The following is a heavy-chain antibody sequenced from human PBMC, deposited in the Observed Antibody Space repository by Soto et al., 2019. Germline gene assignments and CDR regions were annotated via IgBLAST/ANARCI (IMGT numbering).Heavy chain of an antibody. CDR2: ISGSGGST. J-gene: IGHJ5*02. D-gene: IGHD5-12*01. CDR3: AKRSTLSGYAPWFDP. V-gene: IGHV3-23*01. Sequence: GGSLRLSCAASGFTFSSYAMSWVRQAPGKGLEWVSAISGSGGSTYYADSVKGRFTISRDNSKNTLYLQMNSLSAEDTAVYYCAKRSTLSGYAPWFDPWGQGTLVTVSS. CDR1: GFTFSSYA.